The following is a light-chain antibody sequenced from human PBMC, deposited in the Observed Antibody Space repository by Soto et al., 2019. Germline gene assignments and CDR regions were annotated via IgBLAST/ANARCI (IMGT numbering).Light chain of an antibody. CDR1: QSVSSN. CDR3: QQYNNWPPVT. V-gene: IGKV3-15*01. J-gene: IGKJ1*01. CDR2: GAS. Sequence: EIVLTQSPATLSLSHGERATLSCRASQSVSSNLAWYQQKPGQAPRLLIYGASTRATGIPARFSGSGSGTEFTLTISSLQSEDFAVYYCQQYNNWPPVTFGQGTNVDIK.